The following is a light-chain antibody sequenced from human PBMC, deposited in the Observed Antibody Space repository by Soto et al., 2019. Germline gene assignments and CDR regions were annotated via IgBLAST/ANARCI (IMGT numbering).Light chain of an antibody. J-gene: IGKJ1*01. CDR3: QQSYNTPT. CDR2: GAS. Sequence: DIHVTQSPSSLSAFVGYRFTITCRASQSIGTYLNWYHQKPGKAPQLLIYGASTLQSGVPLRFSGSGSGTHFTLTINSPQPEDFGTYSCQQSYNTPTFGQGTKVDIK. CDR1: QSIGTY. V-gene: IGKV1-39*01.